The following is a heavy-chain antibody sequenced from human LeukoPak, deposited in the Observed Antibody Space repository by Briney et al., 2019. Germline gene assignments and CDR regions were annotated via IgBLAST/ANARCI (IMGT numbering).Heavy chain of an antibody. CDR3: AKALYGGFNY. J-gene: IGHJ4*02. D-gene: IGHD3-3*01. Sequence: GGSLRLSCAASGFTFSTYAMSWVRQAPGKGLECVSSISGSAGSTSYADSVKGRFTTSRDNSKNTLYLQMSSLRAEDTAVYYCAKALYGGFNYWGQGTLVTVSS. CDR1: GFTFSTYA. V-gene: IGHV3-23*01. CDR2: ISGSAGST.